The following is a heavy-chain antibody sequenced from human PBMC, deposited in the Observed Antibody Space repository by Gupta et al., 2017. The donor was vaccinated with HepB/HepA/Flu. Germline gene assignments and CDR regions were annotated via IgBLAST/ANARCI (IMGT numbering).Heavy chain of an antibody. Sequence: EVQVVESGGGLVQPGGSLRLSCASSGFTFSTYWMSWVRQAPGKGPEWVAHISQDGRHKDYVDSVKGRFTISRDNAKNSLYLKMNSLRAEDTAVYYCATSLWGLDYWGQGTLVTVYS. D-gene: IGHD7-27*01. CDR3: ATSLWGLDY. J-gene: IGHJ4*02. CDR1: GFTFSTYW. V-gene: IGHV3-7*01. CDR2: ISQDGRHK.